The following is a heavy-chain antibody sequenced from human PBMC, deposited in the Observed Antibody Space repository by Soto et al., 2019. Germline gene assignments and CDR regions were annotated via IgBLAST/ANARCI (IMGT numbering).Heavy chain of an antibody. D-gene: IGHD2-2*01. Sequence: ASVKVSCKASGYTFTSYGIHWVRQAPGQRLEWMGWINAANGDTKYSPKFQGRVTITADKSTSTAYMELSSLRSEDTAVYYCAGPDIVVVPASERNYYYYYGMDVWGQGTTVTVSS. CDR1: GYTFTSYG. V-gene: IGHV1-3*01. J-gene: IGHJ6*02. CDR2: INAANGDT. CDR3: AGPDIVVVPASERNYYYYYGMDV.